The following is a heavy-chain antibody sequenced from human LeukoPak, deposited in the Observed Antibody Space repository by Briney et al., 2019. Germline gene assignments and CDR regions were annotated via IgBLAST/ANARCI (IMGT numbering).Heavy chain of an antibody. D-gene: IGHD1-26*01. CDR2: INHSGST. Sequence: PSETLSLTCAVYGGSFSGYYWSWIRQPPGKGLEWIGEINHSGSTIYNPSLKSRVTISVDTSKNQFSLKLSSVTAAGTAVYYCARRPGSPQSANRKGAFDYWGQGTPVTVSS. CDR3: ARRPGSPQSANRKGAFDY. J-gene: IGHJ4*02. CDR1: GGSFSGYY. V-gene: IGHV4-34*01.